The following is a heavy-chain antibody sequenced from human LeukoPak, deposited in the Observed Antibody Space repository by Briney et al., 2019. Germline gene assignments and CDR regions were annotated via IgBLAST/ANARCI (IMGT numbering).Heavy chain of an antibody. Sequence: PGGSLRLSCAASGFTFSPYSMNWVRQAPGKGLEWVSLVSSRSSLINYADSVKGRFIISRDDAKNSLYLQMNSLRAEDTAVYYCARGGGFCGGDCYGIDYWGQGTLVTVSP. CDR1: GFTFSPYS. D-gene: IGHD2-21*01. CDR2: VSSRSSLI. J-gene: IGHJ4*02. CDR3: ARGGGFCGGDCYGIDY. V-gene: IGHV3-21*01.